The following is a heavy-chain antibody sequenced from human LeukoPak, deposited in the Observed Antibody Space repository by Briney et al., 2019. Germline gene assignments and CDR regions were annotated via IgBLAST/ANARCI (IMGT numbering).Heavy chain of an antibody. Sequence: ASVKVSCKASGYTFTSYDINWVRQATGQRLEWMGWMNPNSGHTGYAQKFQGRVTMTRNTSISTAYMELSSLRSEDTAVYYCAREGYSSSWYVYYYYMDVWGKGTTVTVSS. D-gene: IGHD6-13*01. CDR3: AREGYSSSWYVYYYYMDV. CDR2: MNPNSGHT. CDR1: GYTFTSYD. J-gene: IGHJ6*03. V-gene: IGHV1-8*01.